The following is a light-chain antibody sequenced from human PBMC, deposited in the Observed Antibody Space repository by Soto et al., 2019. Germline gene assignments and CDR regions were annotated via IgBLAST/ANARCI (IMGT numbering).Light chain of an antibody. V-gene: IGLV1-40*01. CDR2: GNN. Sequence: QPVLTQPPSVSGAPGQRVTISCTGSSSNIGANYDVHWYQQVPGTAPKLLIYGNNNRPSGVPDRFSGSKSGTSASLAITGLQVEDEADYYCQSYDSSLSGVVFGGGTKVTVL. CDR1: SSNIGANYD. J-gene: IGLJ2*01. CDR3: QSYDSSLSGVV.